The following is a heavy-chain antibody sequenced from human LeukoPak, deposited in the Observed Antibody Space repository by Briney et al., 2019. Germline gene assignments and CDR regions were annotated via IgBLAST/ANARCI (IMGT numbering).Heavy chain of an antibody. CDR3: ARTYCSSTSCPVQY. CDR1: GGSFSGYY. Sequence: SETLSLTCAVYGGSFSGYYWSWIRQPPGKGLEWIGYIYYSGSTNYNPSLKSRVTISVDTSKNQFSLKLSSVTAADTAVYYCARTYCSSTSCPVQYWGQGTLVTVSS. J-gene: IGHJ4*02. CDR2: IYYSGST. D-gene: IGHD2-2*01. V-gene: IGHV4-59*01.